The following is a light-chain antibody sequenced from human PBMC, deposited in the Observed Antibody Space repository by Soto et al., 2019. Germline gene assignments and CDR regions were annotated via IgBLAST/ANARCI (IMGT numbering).Light chain of an antibody. CDR2: VAT. J-gene: IGKJ1*01. CDR3: HQSDSTPQT. CDR1: QSIGTY. Sequence: DVQLTQSPSSLSASLGDRVTISYRASQSIGTYLNWFLQKPGKAPKLLIYVATSLQNGVPSRFSGTGSGTDFALTISSLQPEDVGVYYCHQSDSTPQTFGQGTRV. V-gene: IGKV1-39*01.